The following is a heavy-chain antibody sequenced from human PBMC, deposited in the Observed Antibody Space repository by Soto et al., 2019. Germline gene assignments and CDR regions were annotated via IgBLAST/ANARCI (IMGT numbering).Heavy chain of an antibody. Sequence: GASVKVSCKASGYTFTSYYMHWVRQAPGQGLEWVGIINPSGVSTSYAQKFQGRVTMTRDTSISTAHIEMSRLRSDDTALYYCARAGVDTARVIYPYYGMDVCGQGTTVTVSS. J-gene: IGHJ6*02. CDR2: INPSGVST. D-gene: IGHD5-18*01. CDR1: GYTFTSYY. CDR3: ARAGVDTARVIYPYYGMDV. V-gene: IGHV1-46*01.